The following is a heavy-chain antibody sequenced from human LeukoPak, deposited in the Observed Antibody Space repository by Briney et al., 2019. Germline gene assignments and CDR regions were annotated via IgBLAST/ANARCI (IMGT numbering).Heavy chain of an antibody. CDR1: GFTFSSYA. V-gene: IGHV3-23*01. J-gene: IGHJ3*02. CDR3: AKDNSRTTYDAFDI. D-gene: IGHD2/OR15-2a*01. Sequence: GGSLRVSCAASGFTFSSYAMTWVRQAPGKGLEWVSAISGSGGSTYYADSVKGRFTMSRDNSKSTLYLQMNSMTAEDTDVYYCAKDNSRTTYDAFDIWGQGTMVTVSS. CDR2: ISGSGGST.